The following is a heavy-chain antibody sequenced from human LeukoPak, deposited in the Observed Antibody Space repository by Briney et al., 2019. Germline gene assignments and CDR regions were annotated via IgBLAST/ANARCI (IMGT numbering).Heavy chain of an antibody. J-gene: IGHJ6*03. D-gene: IGHD3-10*01. CDR3: VRICGDLRRVYGSGRGRDRDYYYYMDV. Sequence: GGSLRLSCAASGFTFSSYSMNWVRQAPGKGLEWVSYISTSSTTIYYADSVKGRFTISRDNAKNSLYLQMNSLRAEDTAVYYCVRICGDLRRVYGSGRGRDRDYYYYMDVWGKGTAVTVSS. CDR1: GFTFSSYS. V-gene: IGHV3-48*04. CDR2: ISTSSTTI.